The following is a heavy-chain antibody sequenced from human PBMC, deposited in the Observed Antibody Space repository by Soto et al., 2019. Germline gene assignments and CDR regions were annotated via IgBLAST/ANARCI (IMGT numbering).Heavy chain of an antibody. CDR3: ARDGRMGYDSSGYYHDYYGMDV. V-gene: IGHV4-34*01. J-gene: IGHJ6*02. D-gene: IGHD3-22*01. CDR1: GGSFSGYY. CDR2: INHSGST. Sequence: PSETLSLTCAVYGGSFSGYYWSWIRQPPGKGLEWIGEINHSGSTNYNPSLKSRVTISVGTSKNQFSLKLSSVTAADTAVYYCARDGRMGYDSSGYYHDYYGMDVWGQGTTVTVSS.